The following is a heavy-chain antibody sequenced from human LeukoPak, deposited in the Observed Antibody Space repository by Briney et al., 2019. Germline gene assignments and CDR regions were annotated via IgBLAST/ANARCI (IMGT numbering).Heavy chain of an antibody. CDR3: ARDRSPGCSSTSCPDAFDI. J-gene: IGHJ3*02. V-gene: IGHV1-2*02. CDR2: INPNSGGT. Sequence: ASVKVSCKASGYTFTGYYMHWVRQAPGQGLEWMGWINPNSGGTNYAQKFQGRVTMTRDTSISTAYMELSRLRSDDTAVYYCARDRSPGCSSTSCPDAFDIWGQGTMVTVSS. D-gene: IGHD2-2*01. CDR1: GYTFTGYY.